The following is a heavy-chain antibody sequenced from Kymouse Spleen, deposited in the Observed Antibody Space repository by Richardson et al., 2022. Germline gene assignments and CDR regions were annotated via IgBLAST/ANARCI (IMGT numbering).Heavy chain of an antibody. CDR2: INHSGST. V-gene: IGHV4-34*01. Sequence: QVQLQQWGAGLLKPSETLSLTCAVYGGSFSGYYWSWIRQPPGKGLEWIGEINHSGSTNYNPSLKSRVTISVDTSKNQFSLKLSSVTAADTAVYYCARWYCGSGSYWSTTGAREPWSPSPQ. D-gene: IGHD3-10*01. CDR3: ARWYCGSGSYWSTT. CDR1: GGSFSGYY. J-gene: IGHJ4*02.